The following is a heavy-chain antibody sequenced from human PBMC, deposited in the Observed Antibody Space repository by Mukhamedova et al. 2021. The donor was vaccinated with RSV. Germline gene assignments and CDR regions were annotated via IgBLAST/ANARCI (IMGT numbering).Heavy chain of an antibody. J-gene: IGHJ4*02. CDR3: ASKYCSGGNCHLCELDF. CDR2: GTT. V-gene: IGHV3-43*01. D-gene: IGHD2-15*01. Sequence: GTTSYIDSVKGRFTISRDNSKSSLYLQMNSLTTEDTALYYCASKYCSGGNCHLCELDFWGQGSLVTVSS.